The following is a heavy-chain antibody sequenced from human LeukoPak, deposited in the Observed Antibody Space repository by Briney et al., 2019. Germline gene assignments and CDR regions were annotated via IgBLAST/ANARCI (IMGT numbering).Heavy chain of an antibody. D-gene: IGHD3-22*01. J-gene: IGHJ5*02. CDR1: GGSISSYY. V-gene: IGHV4-59*01. CDR2: IYCSGST. CDR3: ARAFYDSSGLNWFDP. Sequence: SETLSLTCTVSGGSISSYYWSWIRQPPGKGLEWIGYIYCSGSTNYNPSLKSRVTISVDTSKNQFSLKLSSVTAADTAVYYCARAFYDSSGLNWFDPWGQGTLVTVSS.